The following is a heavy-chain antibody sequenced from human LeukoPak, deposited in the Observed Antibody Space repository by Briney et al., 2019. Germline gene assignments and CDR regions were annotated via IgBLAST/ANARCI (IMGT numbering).Heavy chain of an antibody. V-gene: IGHV1-46*01. CDR3: ARSLGYYDFWSGYCTEGDY. Sequence: ASVKVSCKASGYSFTSNYIHWVRQAPGQGLEWMGMIYPRDGSTSYAQKFQGRVTVTRDTSTSTVHMELSGLRSEDTAVYYCARSLGYYDFWSGYCTEGDYWGQGTLVTVSS. J-gene: IGHJ4*02. CDR2: IYPRDGST. CDR1: GYSFTSNY. D-gene: IGHD3-3*01.